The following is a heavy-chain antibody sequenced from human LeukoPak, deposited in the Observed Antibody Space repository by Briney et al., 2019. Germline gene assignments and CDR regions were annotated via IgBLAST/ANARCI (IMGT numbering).Heavy chain of an antibody. D-gene: IGHD5-24*01. V-gene: IGHV3-30*18. CDR3: AKVAEMATTTGYFDY. Sequence: GGSLRLSCAASGFTFSTYGMLWVRQAPGKGLEWVAVVSYGGNEKYYADSVKGRFTISRDNFKNTLYLQMNSLRTEDTAVYYCAKVAEMATTTGYFDYWGQGTLVTVSS. CDR1: GFTFSTYG. J-gene: IGHJ4*02. CDR2: VSYGGNEK.